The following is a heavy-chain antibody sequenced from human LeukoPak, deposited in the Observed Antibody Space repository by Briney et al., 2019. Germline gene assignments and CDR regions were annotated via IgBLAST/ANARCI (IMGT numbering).Heavy chain of an antibody. CDR2: IRYDGSNK. D-gene: IGHD2-8*01. V-gene: IGHV3-30*02. J-gene: IGHJ6*03. Sequence: PGGSLRLSXAASGFTFSSYGMHWVRQAPGKGLEWVAFIRYDGSNKYYADSVKGRFTITRDNSKNTLYLQMNSLRAEDTAVYYCAKNAAKALIYYYYYMDVWGKGTTVTVSS. CDR1: GFTFSSYG. CDR3: AKNAAKALIYYYYYMDV.